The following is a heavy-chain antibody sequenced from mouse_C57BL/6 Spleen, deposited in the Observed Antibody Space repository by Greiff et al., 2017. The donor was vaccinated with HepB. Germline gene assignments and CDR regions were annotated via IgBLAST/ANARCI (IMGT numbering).Heavy chain of an antibody. V-gene: IGHV1-80*01. J-gene: IGHJ4*01. Sequence: QVTLKVSGAELVKPGASVKISCKASGYAFSSYWMNWVKQRPGKGLEWIGQIYPGDGDTNYNGKFKGKATLTADKSSSTAYMQLSSLTSEDSAVYFCARFGRYYYGSSFYAMDYWGQGTSVTVSS. D-gene: IGHD1-1*01. CDR2: IYPGDGDT. CDR1: GYAFSSYW. CDR3: ARFGRYYYGSSFYAMDY.